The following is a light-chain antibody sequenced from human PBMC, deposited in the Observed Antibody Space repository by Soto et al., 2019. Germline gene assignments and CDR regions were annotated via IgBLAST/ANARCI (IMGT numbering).Light chain of an antibody. CDR1: SSDVGGYNY. CDR2: EVN. V-gene: IGLV2-8*01. CDR3: SSYAGSSNV. J-gene: IGLJ1*01. Sequence: QSVLTQPPSASGSPGQSVAISCTGTSSDVGGYNYVSWYQQHPGNAPKLMIYEVNKRPSGVPDRFSGSKSGNTASLTVSGLQAEDEADSYCSSYAGSSNVFGTGTKVTVL.